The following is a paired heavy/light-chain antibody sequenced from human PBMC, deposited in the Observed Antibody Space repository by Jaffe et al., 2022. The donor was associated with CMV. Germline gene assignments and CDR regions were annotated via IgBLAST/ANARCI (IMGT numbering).Light chain of an antibody. V-gene: IGKV3-20*01. CDR1: QSVPAGF. J-gene: IGKJ4*01. Sequence: EIVLTQSPGTLSLSPGERATLSCRASQSVPAGFLAWYQQIPGQAPRLLIYGASSRATGIPDRFSGSGSGTDFTLTISRLEPEDFAVYYCQQYGDSPRTFGGGTKVEIK. CDR3: QQYGDSPRT. CDR2: GAS.
Heavy chain of an antibody. J-gene: IGHJ4*02. CDR1: GDSVFSGPHY. CDR2: IYYSGDT. V-gene: IGHV4-61*01. Sequence: QVQLQESGPGLVKPSETLSLTCSVSGDSVFSGPHYWSWFRQPPGKRLEWIGYIYYSGDTNSNPSLKSRVTISLDKSKNLFSLKLRSVTAADTAVYYCARVPPDNWTNYFEHWGRGTLVTVSS. D-gene: IGHD1-20*01. CDR3: ARVPPDNWTNYFEH.